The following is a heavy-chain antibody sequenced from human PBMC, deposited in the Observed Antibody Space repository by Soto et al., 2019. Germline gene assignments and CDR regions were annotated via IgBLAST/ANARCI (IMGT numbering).Heavy chain of an antibody. V-gene: IGHV3-23*01. J-gene: IGHJ6*02. CDR2: MTGSSGNT. D-gene: IGHD1-26*01. CDR3: AKSTASGKSDGMAV. Sequence: EVELLQSGGGLVQPGGSLRLSCAASGSALSTYIMTWVRQAPGKGLEWVSAMTGSSGNTYYADSVRGRFTTSRDNARTKMYVQMESMRADDTALDYCAKSTASGKSDGMAVCGQWTTVAVTS. CDR1: GSALSTYI.